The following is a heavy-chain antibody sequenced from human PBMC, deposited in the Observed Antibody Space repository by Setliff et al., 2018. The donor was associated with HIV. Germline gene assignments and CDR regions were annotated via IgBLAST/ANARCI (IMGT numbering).Heavy chain of an antibody. V-gene: IGHV1-24*01. CDR3: ATRVSSNWYTDWFDP. CDR2: FDPEDGKT. Sequence: ASVKVSCKISGYTLSELSMHWVRQPPGKGLEWMGGFDPEDGKTINAQKFQGRVTMTEDTSTDTAYMELSSLGSEDTAVYFCATRVSSNWYTDWFDPWGQGTLVTVSS. CDR1: GYTLSELS. D-gene: IGHD6-13*01. J-gene: IGHJ5*02.